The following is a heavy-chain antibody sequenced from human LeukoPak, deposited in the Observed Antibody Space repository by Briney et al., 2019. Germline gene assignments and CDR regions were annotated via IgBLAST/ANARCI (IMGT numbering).Heavy chain of an antibody. CDR3: AKVEGVAGPGDY. CDR1: GFTFSSYA. J-gene: IGHJ4*02. CDR2: ISDTGSIT. V-gene: IGHV3-23*01. D-gene: IGHD6-19*01. Sequence: GGSLRLSCAASGFTFSSYAMSWVRQAPGKGLEWVSAISDTGSITYYADSVKGRFTISRDNSKNTVFLQMNSLRAEDTALYYCAKVEGVAGPGDYWGQGTLVTVSS.